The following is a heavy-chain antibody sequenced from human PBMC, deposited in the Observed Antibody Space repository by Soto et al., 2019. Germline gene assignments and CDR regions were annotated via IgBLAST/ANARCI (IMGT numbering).Heavy chain of an antibody. D-gene: IGHD3-16*01. CDR3: AREYVRGGYGIDV. V-gene: IGHV3-48*02. Sequence: VQLVESGGGLVQPGGSLRLSCAASGFTFSSHSMNWVRQAPGKGLEWVSYVSFSSKKIFYADSVKGRFTISRDNAKNSLYLQLNSLRYEDTAVYFCAREYVRGGYGIDVWGQGTTVTVSS. J-gene: IGHJ6*02. CDR2: VSFSSKKI. CDR1: GFTFSSHS.